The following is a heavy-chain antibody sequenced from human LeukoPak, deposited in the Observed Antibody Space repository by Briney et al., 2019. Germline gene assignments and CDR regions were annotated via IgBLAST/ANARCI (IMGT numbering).Heavy chain of an antibody. D-gene: IGHD1-7*01. CDR3: ARDDDWNYRYYFDY. CDR2: INPNSGGT. CDR1: RHTFTRSY. Sequence: SVKASYTASRHTFTRSYMHWVRQAPGQRLKWMGWINPNSGGTNYSQKLQGSVTMSRDSSISTGYMEMSRLISDGAAVYYCARDDDWNYRYYFDYWGQGTLVTVSS. V-gene: IGHV1-2*02. J-gene: IGHJ4*02.